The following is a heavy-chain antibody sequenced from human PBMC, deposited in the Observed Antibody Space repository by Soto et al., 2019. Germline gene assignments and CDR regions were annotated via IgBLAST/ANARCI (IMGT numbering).Heavy chain of an antibody. CDR3: ARSMYSTSAQLYYGMDV. J-gene: IGHJ6*02. D-gene: IGHD6-6*01. Sequence: KPSETMSLTCTVYGGSISSYYWSWIRQPPGKGLEWIGSMYHSGITYYNLSLKSRVTISVDTSKNQLSLKLSSATAADTAVYYCARSMYSTSAQLYYGMDVWGQGTTVTVSS. V-gene: IGHV4-59*08. CDR2: MYHSGIT. CDR1: GGSISSYY.